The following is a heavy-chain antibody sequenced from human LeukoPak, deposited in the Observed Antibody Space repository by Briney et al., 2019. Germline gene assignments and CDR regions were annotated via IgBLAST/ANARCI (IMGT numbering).Heavy chain of an antibody. CDR1: GFTFSSYA. D-gene: IGHD2-15*01. CDR3: ARGAVGYCSGGSCPPFDY. V-gene: IGHV3-30*04. Sequence: GGSLRLSCAASGFTFSSYAMHWVRQAPSKGLEWVAVISYDGSNKYYADSVKGRFTISRDNSKNTLYLQMNSLRAEDTAVYYCARGAVGYCSGGSCPPFDYWGQGTLVTVSS. J-gene: IGHJ4*02. CDR2: ISYDGSNK.